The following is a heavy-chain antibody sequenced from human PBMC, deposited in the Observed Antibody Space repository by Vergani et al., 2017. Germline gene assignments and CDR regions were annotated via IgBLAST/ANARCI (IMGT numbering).Heavy chain of an antibody. D-gene: IGHD1-1*01. V-gene: IGHV1-18*01. Sequence: QVQLVQSGAEVKKPGASVKVSCKASGYTFTSYGISWVRQAPGQGLEWMGWISAYNGNTNYAQKLQGRVTMTTDTSTSTAYMELRSLRSDDTAVYYCAGDVFGPGTHPRLDYWGQGTLVTVSS. CDR1: GYTFTSYG. CDR3: AGDVFGPGTHPRLDY. J-gene: IGHJ4*02. CDR2: ISAYNGNT.